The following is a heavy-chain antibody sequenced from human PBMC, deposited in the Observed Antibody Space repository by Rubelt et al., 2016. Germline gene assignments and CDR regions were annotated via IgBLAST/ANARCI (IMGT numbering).Heavy chain of an antibody. CDR3: ARGVI. J-gene: IGHJ4*02. D-gene: IGHD3-10*01. V-gene: IGHV1-8*01. CDR1: GYSFSTSD. Sequence: QVQLVQSGAEVKKPGASVKVSCKASGYSFSTSDINWVRQGTGQGLEWMGWMNPNTGHTGYAQKFQGRVTMTSNISISTAYLYLSSLRSEDTAVYYCARGVIWGQGTLVAVSS. CDR2: MNPNTGHT.